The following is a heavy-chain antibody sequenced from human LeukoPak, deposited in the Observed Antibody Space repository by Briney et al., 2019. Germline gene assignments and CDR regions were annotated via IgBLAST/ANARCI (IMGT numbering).Heavy chain of an antibody. CDR3: AKVRVVFNWNYAYYFDS. CDR2: ISYDGSDK. D-gene: IGHD1-7*01. Sequence: TGGSLRLSCAASGFTFSSFAMHWVRQAPGKGLEWVALISYDGSDKYYADSVKGRFTISRDNSKDTLYLQMNSLRAEDTAVYYCAKVRVVFNWNYAYYFDSWGQGTLVTVSS. CDR1: GFTFSSFA. J-gene: IGHJ4*02. V-gene: IGHV3-30*18.